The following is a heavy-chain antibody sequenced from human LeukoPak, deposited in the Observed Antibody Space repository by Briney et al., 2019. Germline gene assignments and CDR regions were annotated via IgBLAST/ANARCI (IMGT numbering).Heavy chain of an antibody. J-gene: IGHJ4*02. CDR3: ARDPGDLKFDY. D-gene: IGHD7-27*01. CDR1: GYTFTGYY. V-gene: IGHV1-2*02. CDR2: INPNSGGT. Sequence: GASVRVSCKVSGYTFTGYYLHWVRQAPGQGLEWMGWINPNSGGTNYAQKFQGRVTMTRDTSISTAYMELSRLRSDDTAVYYCARDPGDLKFDYWGQGTLVTVSS.